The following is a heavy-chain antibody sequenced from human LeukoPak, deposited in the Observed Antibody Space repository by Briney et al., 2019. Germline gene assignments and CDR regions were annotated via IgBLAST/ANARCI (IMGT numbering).Heavy chain of an antibody. Sequence: GGTLRLSCAVSGLTFSDNSMNWVRQTPGKGLEWISYISSSGSIIYNADSVKGRFTISRDNAKNSLYLQMNSLKAEDTAVYYCAKVITAGDYWGQGTLVTVSS. D-gene: IGHD3-22*01. CDR3: AKVITAGDY. V-gene: IGHV3-48*01. CDR2: ISSSGSII. J-gene: IGHJ4*02. CDR1: GLTFSDNS.